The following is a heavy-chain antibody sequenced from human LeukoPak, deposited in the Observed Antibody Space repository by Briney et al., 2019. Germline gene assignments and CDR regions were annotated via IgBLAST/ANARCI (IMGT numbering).Heavy chain of an antibody. V-gene: IGHV4-34*01. D-gene: IGHD1-7*01. Sequence: KPSETLSLTCAVYGGSFSNYYWSWIRQPPGKGLEWIGEINDSGRINYNPSLMSRVTVSVDTSKNQFSLRLTSVTATDTAVYYCARRWNYGRNYYIDFLGDGATVSVSS. CDR1: GGSFSNYY. J-gene: IGHJ6*03. CDR3: ARRWNYGRNYYIDF. CDR2: INDSGRI.